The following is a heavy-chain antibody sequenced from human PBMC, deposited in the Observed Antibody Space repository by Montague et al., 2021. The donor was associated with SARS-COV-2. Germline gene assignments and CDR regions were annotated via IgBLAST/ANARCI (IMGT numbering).Heavy chain of an antibody. CDR3: ARGGGDSADYYYYAMDV. CDR2: IYNNGST. CDR1: GGSISSYY. V-gene: IGHV4-59*01. D-gene: IGHD2-21*02. J-gene: IGHJ6*02. Sequence: SETLSLTCTVPGGSISSYYWSWIRQPPGKGLQWIGYIYNNGSTNCNTSLKSRVTLSIDTSKNQFSLKLTSVTAADTAVYYCARGGGDSADYYYYAMDVWPRDHGHRLL.